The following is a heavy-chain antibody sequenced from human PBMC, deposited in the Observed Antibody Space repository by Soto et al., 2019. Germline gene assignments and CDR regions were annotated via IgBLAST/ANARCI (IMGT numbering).Heavy chain of an antibody. D-gene: IGHD6-19*01. CDR3: ARVVGWYYDY. Sequence: GXSLRLSCAASGFTFSSYSINWVRQAPGKGLEWVSSISSSSTYIYYADPVKGRFTISRDNAKNSLYLQMTSLRGEDTAVYYCARVVGWYYDYWGQGIQVTVSS. CDR2: ISSSSTYI. CDR1: GFTFSSYS. V-gene: IGHV3-21*01. J-gene: IGHJ4*02.